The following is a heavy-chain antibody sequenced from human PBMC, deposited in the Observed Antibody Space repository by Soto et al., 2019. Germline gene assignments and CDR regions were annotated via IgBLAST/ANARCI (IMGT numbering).Heavy chain of an antibody. V-gene: IGHV3-48*02. CDR1: GFAYSPYS. Sequence: ESGGGLVQPGGSLRLSCAASGFAYSPYSMNWVRQAPGTGLEWVSYISFSSTTIFYADSVRGRFTISRDHAKNSLYLQMNTLRDDDTAVYYCARDNGMAGSFDPWGQGLLVTLSS. CDR2: ISFSSTTI. J-gene: IGHJ5*02. D-gene: IGHD2-8*01. CDR3: ARDNGMAGSFDP.